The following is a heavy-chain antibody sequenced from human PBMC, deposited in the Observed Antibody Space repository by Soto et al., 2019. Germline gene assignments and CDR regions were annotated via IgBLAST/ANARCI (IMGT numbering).Heavy chain of an antibody. J-gene: IGHJ4*01. CDR2: IWYDGSNK. CDR3: ARSSGWATAMVYDY. V-gene: IGHV3-33*01. Sequence: HPGGSLRLSCAASGFTFSSYGMHWVRQAPGKGLEWVAVIWYDGSNKYYADSVKGRFTISRDNCKNTMYLQMNSLRAEDTAVYCCARSSGWATAMVYDYSGHGTLVTVSS. CDR1: GFTFSSYG. D-gene: IGHD5-18*01.